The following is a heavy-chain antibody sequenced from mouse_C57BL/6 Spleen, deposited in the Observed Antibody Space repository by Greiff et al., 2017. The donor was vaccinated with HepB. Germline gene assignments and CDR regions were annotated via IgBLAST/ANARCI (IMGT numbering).Heavy chain of an antibody. D-gene: IGHD3-1*01. CDR3: ARHGPYYFDY. J-gene: IGHJ2*01. Sequence: EVQVVESGGGLVKPGGSLKLSYAASGFTFSDYGMHWVRQAPEKGLEWVAYISSGSSTIYYADTVKGRFTISRDNAKNTLFLQMTSLRSEDTAMYYCARHGPYYFDYWGQGTTLTVSS. CDR2: ISSGSSTI. CDR1: GFTFSDYG. V-gene: IGHV5-17*01.